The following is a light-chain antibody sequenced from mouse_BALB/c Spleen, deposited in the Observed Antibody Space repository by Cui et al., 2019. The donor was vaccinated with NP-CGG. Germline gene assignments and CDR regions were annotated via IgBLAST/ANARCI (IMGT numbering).Light chain of an antibody. CDR2: GTN. J-gene: IGLJ1*01. Sequence: QAVVTQESALNTSTGETITLNCLSTTGAFTTSNYANWVQEKPDHLFTGLIGGTNNRAPGVPARFSGSLIGDEAALTITGAQTEDEAIYFCALWYSNHWVFGGGTKLTVL. CDR3: ALWYSNHWV. V-gene: IGLV1*01. CDR1: TGAFTTSNY.